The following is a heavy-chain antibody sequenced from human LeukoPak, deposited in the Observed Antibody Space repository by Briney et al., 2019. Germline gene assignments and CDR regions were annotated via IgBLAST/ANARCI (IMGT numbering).Heavy chain of an antibody. Sequence: SETLSLTCGVSGYSISSGYYWGWIRQPPGKGLEWIGEINHSGSTNYNPSLKSRVTISVDTSKNQFSLKLSSVTAADTAVYYCARGSSSSWGRRYFDLWGRGTLVTVSS. CDR3: ARGSSSSWGRRYFDL. CDR2: INHSGST. J-gene: IGHJ2*01. D-gene: IGHD6-13*01. V-gene: IGHV4-38-2*01. CDR1: GYSISSGYY.